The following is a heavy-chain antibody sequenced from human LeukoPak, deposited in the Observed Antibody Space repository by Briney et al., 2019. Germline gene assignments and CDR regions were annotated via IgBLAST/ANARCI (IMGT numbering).Heavy chain of an antibody. CDR1: GFTFSSYV. Sequence: GGSLRLSCETAGFTFSSYVMHWVRRTPGKGLVWVSRISHDGFISYADSVKGRFTISRDNAKNTLILQMNSLRAEDTAVYYCARGWVYKIDYWGRGTLVTVSS. CDR2: ISHDGFI. J-gene: IGHJ4*02. D-gene: IGHD5-24*01. CDR3: ARGWVYKIDY. V-gene: IGHV3-74*01.